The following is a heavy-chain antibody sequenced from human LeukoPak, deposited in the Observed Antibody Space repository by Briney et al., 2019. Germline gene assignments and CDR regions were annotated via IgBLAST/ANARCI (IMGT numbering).Heavy chain of an antibody. CDR3: ARGLVTHVGLWNY. CDR2: INQSGST. J-gene: IGHJ4*02. CDR1: GFIFSNYE. V-gene: IGHV4-34*01. D-gene: IGHD3-3*01. Sequence: GSLRLSCAASGFIFSNYEMNWVRQPPGKGLEWLGEINQSGSTDYNPSLKSRVTVSLDTSKNHFSLKLSSVTAADTAVYYCARGLVTHVGLWNYWGQGSLVTVSS.